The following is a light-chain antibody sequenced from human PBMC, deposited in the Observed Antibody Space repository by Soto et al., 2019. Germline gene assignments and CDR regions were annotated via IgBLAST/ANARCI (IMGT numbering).Light chain of an antibody. Sequence: AIQMTQSPSSLSASVGDRVTITCRASQAIGNDLGWYQQIPGKAPKLLIYAASRLHSGVPSNFSGSRSGSDFTLTISSLQPADFATYYCLQNYRSPWTFGQGTKVELK. CDR1: QAIGND. J-gene: IGKJ1*01. CDR3: LQNYRSPWT. V-gene: IGKV1-6*01. CDR2: AAS.